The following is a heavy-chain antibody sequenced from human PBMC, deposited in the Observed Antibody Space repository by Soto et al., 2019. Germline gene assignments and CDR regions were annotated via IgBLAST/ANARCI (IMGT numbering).Heavy chain of an antibody. D-gene: IGHD2-2*01. CDR1: GFTFSNYD. CDR2: ISYGGSNK. J-gene: IGHJ3*02. CDR3: ATGLSDAFDI. V-gene: IGHV3-30*03. Sequence: GGSLRLSCAASGFTFSNYDMHWVRQAPGKGLEWVAVISYGGSNKHYADSVKGRFTISRDNSKNTLYLQMNSLRAEDTAVYYCATGLSDAFDIWGQGTMVTVSS.